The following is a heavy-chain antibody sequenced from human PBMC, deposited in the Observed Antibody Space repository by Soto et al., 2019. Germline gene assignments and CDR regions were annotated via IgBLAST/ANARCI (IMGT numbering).Heavy chain of an antibody. Sequence: SETLSLTCTVSGGSISSSSYYWGWIRQPPGKGLEWIGSIYYSGSTYYNPSLKSRVTISVDTSKNQFSLKLSSVTAADTAVYYCARLGGYGDYADFDYWGQGTLVTVSS. CDR2: IYYSGST. D-gene: IGHD4-17*01. CDR3: ARLGGYGDYADFDY. J-gene: IGHJ4*02. CDR1: GGSISSSSYY. V-gene: IGHV4-39*01.